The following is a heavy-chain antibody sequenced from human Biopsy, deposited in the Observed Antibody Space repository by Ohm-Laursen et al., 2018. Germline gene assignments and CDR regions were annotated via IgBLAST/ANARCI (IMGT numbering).Heavy chain of an antibody. J-gene: IGHJ5*01. CDR3: ARDASQGFDS. CDR1: EFIFSRFW. Sequence: SLRLSCAASEFIFSRFWMYWVRQAPGKGLVWVSRINSDGSSTDYADAVKGRFTISTDNAKNTLYLYMSSLTVEDTAVYFCARDASQGFDSWGQGTLVTVSS. V-gene: IGHV3-74*01. CDR2: INSDGSST.